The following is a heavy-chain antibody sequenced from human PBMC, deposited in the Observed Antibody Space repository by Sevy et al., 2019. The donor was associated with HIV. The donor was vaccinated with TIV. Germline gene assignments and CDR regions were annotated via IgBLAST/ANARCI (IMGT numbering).Heavy chain of an antibody. V-gene: IGHV3-33*01. Sequence: GGSLRLSCAASGFTFSSYGMHWVRQAPGKGLEWVAVIWYDGSNKYYADSVKGRFTSSRDNSKNTLYLQMNSRGAEDTAVYYCARDVYYYGSGIYYYYGMDVWGQGTTVTVSS. J-gene: IGHJ6*02. CDR3: ARDVYYYGSGIYYYYGMDV. CDR1: GFTFSSYG. CDR2: IWYDGSNK. D-gene: IGHD3-10*01.